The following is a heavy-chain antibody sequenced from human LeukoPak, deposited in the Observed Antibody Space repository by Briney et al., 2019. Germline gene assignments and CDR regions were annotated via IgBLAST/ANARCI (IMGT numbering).Heavy chain of an antibody. D-gene: IGHD3-22*01. V-gene: IGHV4-34*01. CDR1: GGSFSGYY. CDR3: ARARYYDSSGYPLDY. Sequence: SETLSLTCAVYGGSFSGYYWSWIRQPPGKGLEWIGEINHSGSTNYNPSLKSRVTISVDMSKNQFSLKLSSVTAADTAVYYCARARYYDSSGYPLDYWGQGTLVTVSS. CDR2: INHSGST. J-gene: IGHJ4*02.